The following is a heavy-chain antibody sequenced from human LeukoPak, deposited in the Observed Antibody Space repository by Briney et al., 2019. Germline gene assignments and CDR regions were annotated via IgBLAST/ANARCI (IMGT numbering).Heavy chain of an antibody. Sequence: GGSLRLSCADSGFTFSNNDMSWVRQLPGKGLEWVSGISDGGGSTYYADSVKGRFTISRDNSKNTLYLQMNSLRAEDTAVYYCASRQGLGWHYVNWGQGTLVTVSS. CDR1: GFTFSNND. J-gene: IGHJ4*02. D-gene: IGHD3-10*02. CDR3: ASRQGLGWHYVN. CDR2: ISDGGGST. V-gene: IGHV3-23*01.